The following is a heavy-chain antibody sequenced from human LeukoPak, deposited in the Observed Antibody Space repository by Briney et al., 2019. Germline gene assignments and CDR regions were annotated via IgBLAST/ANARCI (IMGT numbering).Heavy chain of an antibody. CDR1: GYTFTSYY. CDR2: INPSGGST. V-gene: IGHV1-46*01. Sequence: ASVTVSFKASGYTFTSYYMHWVRQAPGQGLEWMGIINPSGGSTSYAQKFQGRVTMTRDTSTSTVYMELSSLRSEDTAVYYCAREGVAAAIDYWGQGTLVTVSS. J-gene: IGHJ4*02. D-gene: IGHD6-13*01. CDR3: AREGVAAAIDY.